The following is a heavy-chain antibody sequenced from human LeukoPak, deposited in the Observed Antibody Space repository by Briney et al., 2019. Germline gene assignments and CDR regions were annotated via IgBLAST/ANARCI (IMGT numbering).Heavy chain of an antibody. CDR2: IYYSGST. J-gene: IGHJ4*02. D-gene: IGHD3-22*01. CDR1: GGSINSYY. V-gene: IGHV4-59*01. Sequence: SETLSLTCAVSGGSINSYYWSWIRQPPGKGLEWIGYIYYSGSTNYNPSLKSRVTISVDTSKSQFSLKLSSVTAADTAVYYCARGVGYYDSSGYYYGARLYYFDYWGQGTLVTVSS. CDR3: ARGVGYYDSSGYYYGARLYYFDY.